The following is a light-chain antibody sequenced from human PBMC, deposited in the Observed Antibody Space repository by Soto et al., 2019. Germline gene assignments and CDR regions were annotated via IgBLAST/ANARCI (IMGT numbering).Light chain of an antibody. CDR1: SSDVGGYNY. V-gene: IGLV2-14*01. J-gene: IGLJ1*01. CDR2: EVS. Sequence: QSALTQPASVSGSPGQSITISCTGTSSDVGGYNYVSWYQQHPGKAPKLMFYEVSNRPSGVSNRFSGSKSGNTASLTISWLQAEDEADYYCSSYTSSSTPDAFGTGSKLTVL. CDR3: SSYTSSSTPDA.